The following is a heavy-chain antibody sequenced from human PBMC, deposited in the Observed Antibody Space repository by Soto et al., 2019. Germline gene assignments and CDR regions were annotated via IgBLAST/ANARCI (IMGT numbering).Heavy chain of an antibody. CDR1: GFTVSSNY. D-gene: IGHD4-17*01. J-gene: IGHJ6*02. Sequence: PGGSLRLSCAASGFTVSSNYMSWVRQAPGKGLEWVSVIYSGGSTYYADSVKGRFTISRDNSKNTLYLQMNSLRAEDTAVHYCARDSPLTTVTTGALYYYYGMDVWGQGTTVTVSS. V-gene: IGHV3-66*01. CDR3: ARDSPLTTVTTGALYYYYGMDV. CDR2: IYSGGST.